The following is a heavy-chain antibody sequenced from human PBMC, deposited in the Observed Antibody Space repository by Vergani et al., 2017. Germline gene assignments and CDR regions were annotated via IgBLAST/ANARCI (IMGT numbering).Heavy chain of an antibody. CDR2: ISYDGDTT. V-gene: IGHV3-30*18. Sequence: QVQMVESGGGVVQPGRSLRLSCAVSGFRFSDYGMHWVRQAPGRGLEWVALISYDGDTTYYEDSVKGRFTISRDNSKNTLSLQMHSLRVEDTALYYCAKFPLNITTPDRGDFWGQGSLVTVSS. J-gene: IGHJ4*02. D-gene: IGHD1-1*01. CDR1: GFRFSDYG. CDR3: AKFPLNITTPDRGDF.